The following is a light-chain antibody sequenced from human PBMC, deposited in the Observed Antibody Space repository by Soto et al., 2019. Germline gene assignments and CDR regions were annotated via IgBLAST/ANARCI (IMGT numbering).Light chain of an antibody. CDR1: QSISSW. Sequence: DIQMTQSPSTLSASVGDRVTITCRASQSISSWLAWYQQKPGRAPNLLIYKASSLESGVPSRFSGSGSGTEFTLTISSLQPDDFPTYYYQQYNSFPFTFGGGTKVDIK. V-gene: IGKV1-5*03. CDR3: QQYNSFPFT. CDR2: KAS. J-gene: IGKJ4*01.